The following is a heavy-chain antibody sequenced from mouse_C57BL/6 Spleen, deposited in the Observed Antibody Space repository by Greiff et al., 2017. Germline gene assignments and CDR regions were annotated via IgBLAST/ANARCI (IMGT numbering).Heavy chain of an antibody. CDR1: GYTFTSYW. D-gene: IGHD2-5*01. V-gene: IGHV1-64*01. CDR2: IHPNSGST. Sequence: QVQLQQSGAELVKPGASVKLSCKASGYTFTSYWMHWVKQRPGQGLEWIGMIHPNSGSTNYNEKFKSKATLTVDKSSSTAYMQLSSLTSEDSAVYYCAREAYSNLYYYAMDYWGQGTSVTVSS. J-gene: IGHJ4*01. CDR3: AREAYSNLYYYAMDY.